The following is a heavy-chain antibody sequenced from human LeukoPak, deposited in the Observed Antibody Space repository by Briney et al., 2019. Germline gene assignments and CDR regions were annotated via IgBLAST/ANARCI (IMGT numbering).Heavy chain of an antibody. Sequence: GGSLRLSCAASGFTFSDYEVNWVRQAPGKGVEWVAYISTSGSTTHYADSVKGRFTISRDNAKSSLFLQMNSLRAEDTAVYYCARGVQWVIDYWGQGTLVTVSS. CDR1: GFTFSDYE. CDR3: ARGVQWVIDY. V-gene: IGHV3-48*03. D-gene: IGHD1-26*01. CDR2: ISTSGSTT. J-gene: IGHJ4*02.